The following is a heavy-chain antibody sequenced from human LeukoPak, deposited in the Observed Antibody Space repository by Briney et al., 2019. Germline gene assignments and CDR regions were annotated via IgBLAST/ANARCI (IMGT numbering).Heavy chain of an antibody. CDR1: GFTFSTYG. V-gene: IGHV3-30*02. J-gene: IGHJ4*02. Sequence: GGSLRLSCSSSGFTFSTYGMHSVRQAPGKGLEWLTFIQYDGSSKDYADSVKGRFTISRDNSKNTLYLQMNSLRAEDTAVYYCAKAGWDSPRTTLSFDYWGQGTLVTVSS. CDR2: IQYDGSSK. CDR3: AKAGWDSPRTTLSFDY. D-gene: IGHD4-17*01.